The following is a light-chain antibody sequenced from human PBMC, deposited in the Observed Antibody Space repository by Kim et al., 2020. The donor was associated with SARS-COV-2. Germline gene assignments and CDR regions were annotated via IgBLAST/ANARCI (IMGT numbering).Light chain of an antibody. J-gene: IGKJ2*02. CDR3: QQYNVFPRT. V-gene: IGKV1-16*01. CDR1: QDINNY. Sequence: SASIGDSVTITWRASQDINNYLAWFQQKPGKAPKSLIFGASMLQSGVPSRFSGSGSGTEFALTISSLQPEDFATYYCQQYNVFPRTFGQGTKLEI. CDR2: GAS.